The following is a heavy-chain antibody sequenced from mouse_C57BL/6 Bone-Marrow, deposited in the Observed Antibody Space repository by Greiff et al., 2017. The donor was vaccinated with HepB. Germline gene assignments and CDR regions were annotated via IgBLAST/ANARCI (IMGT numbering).Heavy chain of an antibody. D-gene: IGHD1-1*01. J-gene: IGHJ1*03. CDR3: ARRNYYGSSYEYFDV. CDR2: ISSGSSTI. Sequence: EVKLMESGGGLVKPGGSLKLSCAASGFTFSDYGMHWVRQAPEKGLEWVAYISSGSSTIYYADTVKGRFTISRGTAKNTLFLQMTSLRSEDTAMYYCARRNYYGSSYEYFDVWGTGTTVTVSS. V-gene: IGHV5-17*01. CDR1: GFTFSDYG.